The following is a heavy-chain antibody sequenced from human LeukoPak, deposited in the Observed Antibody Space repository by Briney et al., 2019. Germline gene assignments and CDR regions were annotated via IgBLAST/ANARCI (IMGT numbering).Heavy chain of an antibody. V-gene: IGHV3-74*01. CDR3: ASDRWELLNAFDI. Sequence: LGGALRLSRVASGFTFSSYWMHWVRQAPGKGLGCVSRINSDGSSTSYADSVKGRFTISRDNDKNTLYLQINSLRAEDTAVYYCASDRWELLNAFDIWGQGTMVTVSS. CDR1: GFTFSSYW. D-gene: IGHD1-26*01. J-gene: IGHJ3*02. CDR2: INSDGSST.